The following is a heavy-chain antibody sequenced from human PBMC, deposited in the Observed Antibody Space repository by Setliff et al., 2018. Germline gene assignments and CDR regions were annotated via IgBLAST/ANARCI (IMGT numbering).Heavy chain of an antibody. CDR2: IGGRGIST. CDR3: AKEVVTYVYDY. D-gene: IGHD3-16*01. CDR1: GFTFSGYS. J-gene: IGHJ4*02. V-gene: IGHV3-23*01. Sequence: HPGGSLRLSCAASGFTFSGYSMNWVRQAPGKGLEWVSGIGGRGISTYYADSVKGRFIISRDNSENTLYLQMNSLRAEDTAVYYCAKEVVTYVYDYWGQGTLVTVSS.